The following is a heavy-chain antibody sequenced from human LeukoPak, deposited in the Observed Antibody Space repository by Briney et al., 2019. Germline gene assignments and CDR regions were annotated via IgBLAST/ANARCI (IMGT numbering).Heavy chain of an antibody. D-gene: IGHD6-6*01. V-gene: IGHV4-59*02. CDR2: IYYSGST. CDR3: ARDREYSSSGLVWFDP. J-gene: IGHJ5*02. Sequence: PSETLFLTCTVSGGSVSGYYWSRIRQPPGKGLEWIGYIYYSGSTNYNPSLKSRVTISVDTSENQFSLKLTSVTAADTAVYYCARDREYSSSGLVWFDPWGHGILVTVSS. CDR1: GGSVSGYY.